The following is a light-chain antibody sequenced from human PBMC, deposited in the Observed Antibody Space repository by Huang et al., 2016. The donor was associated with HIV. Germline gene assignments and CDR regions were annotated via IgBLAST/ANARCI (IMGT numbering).Light chain of an antibody. CDR3: HQYNNWLLS. CDR2: GSS. Sequence: EILMTQSPATLSLSPGKRVTLSCRANRSVSTTLAWYQQRPGQAPRLLIYGSSTRAPGIPARFSGSGSGTDFSLTISSLQSEDFAVYYCHQYNNWLLSFGGGTRVDI. V-gene: IGKV3-15*01. J-gene: IGKJ4*01. CDR1: RSVSTT.